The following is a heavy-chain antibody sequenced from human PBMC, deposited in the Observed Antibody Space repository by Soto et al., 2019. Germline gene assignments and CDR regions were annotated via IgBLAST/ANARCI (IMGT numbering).Heavy chain of an antibody. CDR2: ISRDGSET. D-gene: IGHD3-10*01. J-gene: IGHJ4*02. CDR1: GFTFNNYW. CDR3: VGDFPREHYNGDY. V-gene: IGHV3-74*01. Sequence: GGSLRLSCAASGFTFNNYWMHWVRQAPGKGLVWVSRISRDGSETRYADSVKGRFSISRDNAKSTLYLQMNSLRADDTAVYYCVGDFPREHYNGDYWGQGTLVTVSS.